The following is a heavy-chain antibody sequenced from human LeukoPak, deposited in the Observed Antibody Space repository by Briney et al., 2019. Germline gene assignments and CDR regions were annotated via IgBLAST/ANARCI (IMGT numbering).Heavy chain of an antibody. D-gene: IGHD2-2*01. CDR2: INHSGST. CDR3: ARDGPAAISQDY. CDR1: GGSFSGYY. Sequence: SETLSLTCAVYGGSFSGYYWSWIRQPPGKGLEWIGEINHSGSTNYNPSLKSRVTISVDTSKNQFSLKLSSVTAEDTAVYYCARDGPAAISQDYWGQGTLVTVSS. J-gene: IGHJ4*02. V-gene: IGHV4-34*01.